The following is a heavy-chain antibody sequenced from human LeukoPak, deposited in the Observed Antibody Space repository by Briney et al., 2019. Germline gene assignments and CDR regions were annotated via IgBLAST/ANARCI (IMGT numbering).Heavy chain of an antibody. CDR2: INAGNGNT. CDR3: ARARYETRIWPKSRYDYYHYMDV. Sequence: ASVKVSRKASGYTFTSYVIHWVRQAPGQRLEWMGWINAGNGNTKYSQEFQDRVTITGDTSASTVYMELSSLRSGDMAVYYCARARYETRIWPKSRYDYYHYMDVWGKGTTVTVSS. V-gene: IGHV1-3*03. D-gene: IGHD2-15*01. CDR1: GYTFTSYV. J-gene: IGHJ6*03.